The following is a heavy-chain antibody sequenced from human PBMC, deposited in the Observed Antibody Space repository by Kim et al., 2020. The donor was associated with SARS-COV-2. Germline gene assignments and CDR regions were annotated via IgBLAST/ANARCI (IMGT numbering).Heavy chain of an antibody. D-gene: IGHD2-8*01. V-gene: IGHV3-30*03. J-gene: IGHJ4*02. CDR3: ARDRGVFGWRDSHY. CDR2: ICASGGKR. Sequence: GGSLRLSCAASGFTFNNNGMSWVRQAPGKGLEWVSIICASGGKRYYADSVDGRFTISRDNAKNTLYLQMNSLRADDTAVYYCARDRGVFGWRDSHYLGQ. CDR1: GFTFNNNG.